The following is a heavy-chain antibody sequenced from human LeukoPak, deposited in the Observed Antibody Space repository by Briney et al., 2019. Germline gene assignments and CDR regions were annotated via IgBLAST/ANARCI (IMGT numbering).Heavy chain of an antibody. CDR3: ARGGSLGY. J-gene: IGHJ4*02. Sequence: GGSLRLSCAASGFTLSSYEMNWVRQAPGKGLEWVSKIISSGSAIYYADSVKGRFTISRDNGKSSLYLQMNSLRVEDTAVYYCARGGSLGYWGQGTLVTVSS. CDR2: IISSGSAI. V-gene: IGHV3-48*03. CDR1: GFTLSSYE. D-gene: IGHD6-19*01.